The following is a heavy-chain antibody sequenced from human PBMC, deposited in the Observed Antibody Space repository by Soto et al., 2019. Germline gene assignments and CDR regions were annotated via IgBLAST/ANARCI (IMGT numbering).Heavy chain of an antibody. V-gene: IGHV6-1*01. J-gene: IGHJ6*02. CDR2: TYYRSRWYS. CDR3: ARSEEDSDYYYYGMDV. D-gene: IGHD2-15*01. Sequence: PSQTLSHTCVGSGDTVSSNSVAWNWVRQSPSRCLEWLGRTYYRSRWYSDYAVSVRSRIDINADTSKNQVSLQLNSVTPEDTAVYYCARSEEDSDYYYYGMDVWGQGTTVTVSS. CDR1: GDTVSSNSVA.